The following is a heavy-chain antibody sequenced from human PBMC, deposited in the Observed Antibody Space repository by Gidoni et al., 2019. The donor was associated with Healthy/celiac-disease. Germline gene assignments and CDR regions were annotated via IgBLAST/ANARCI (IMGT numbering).Heavy chain of an antibody. CDR3: EGAAAGTWVSYYGMDV. CDR2: IYYSGST. D-gene: IGHD6-13*01. J-gene: IGHJ6*02. V-gene: IGHV4-39*01. CDR1: VGSLSSSSYY. Sequence: QLQLQESGPGLVKPSETLSLTCTVSVGSLSSSSYYWGWIRQPPGKGLEWIGSIYYSGSTYYNPSLKSRVTISVDTSKNQFSLKLSSVTAADTAVYYCEGAAAGTWVSYYGMDVWGQGTTVTVSS.